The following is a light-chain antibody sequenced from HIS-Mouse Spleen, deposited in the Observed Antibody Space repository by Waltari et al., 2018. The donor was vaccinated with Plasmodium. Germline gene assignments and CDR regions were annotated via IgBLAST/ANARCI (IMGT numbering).Light chain of an antibody. Sequence: EIVITQFPATLSVSPGERATLACGASQSVSSNLAWYQQKPGQAPRLLIYGASTRATGIPARFSGSGSGTEFTLTISSLQSEDFAVYYCQQYNNWSFTFGPGTKVDIK. CDR2: GAS. V-gene: IGKV3-15*01. CDR1: QSVSSN. J-gene: IGKJ3*01. CDR3: QQYNNWSFT.